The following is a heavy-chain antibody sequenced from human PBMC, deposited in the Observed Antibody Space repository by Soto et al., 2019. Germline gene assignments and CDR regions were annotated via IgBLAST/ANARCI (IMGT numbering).Heavy chain of an antibody. V-gene: IGHV5-51*01. CDR3: ARHQGEPSAFDS. Sequence: PGESLKISFEASGYSFTFYLIAWVRQLPVKGLEWMGIIYPDDSDTRYSPSFQGQVTISADESITTAFLQWSSLKASDTGMYYCARHQGEPSAFDSWRQGTRFPLSS. CDR2: IYPDDSDT. CDR1: GYSFTFYL. D-gene: IGHD3-16*01. J-gene: IGHJ3*02.